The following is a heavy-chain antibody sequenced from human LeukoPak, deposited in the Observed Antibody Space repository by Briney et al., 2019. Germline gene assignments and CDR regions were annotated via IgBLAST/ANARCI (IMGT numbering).Heavy chain of an antibody. Sequence: PSETLSLTCTVPGGSISSYYWSWIRQPPGKGLEWIGYIYYSGSTNYNPSLKSRVTISVDTSKNQFSLKLSSVTAADTAVYYCARGAMVRGVIVLFDYWGQGTLVTVSS. V-gene: IGHV4-59*01. CDR1: GGSISSYY. D-gene: IGHD3-10*01. CDR3: ARGAMVRGVIVLFDY. CDR2: IYYSGST. J-gene: IGHJ4*02.